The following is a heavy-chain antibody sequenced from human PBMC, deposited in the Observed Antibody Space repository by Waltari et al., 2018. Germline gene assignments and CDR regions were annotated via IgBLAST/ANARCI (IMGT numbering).Heavy chain of an antibody. CDR3: AISVGQVVPDAFDI. CDR2: VDPEDGET. V-gene: IGHV1-69-2*01. Sequence: EVQLVQSGAEVKKPGATVKISCTASGYTFTDYYMHWVQQAPGKGLEWMGRVDPEDGETIYAEKFQGRVTITADTSTDTAYMELSSLRSEDTAVYYCAISVGQVVPDAFDIWGQGTMVTVSS. J-gene: IGHJ3*02. D-gene: IGHD2-15*01. CDR1: GYTFTDYY.